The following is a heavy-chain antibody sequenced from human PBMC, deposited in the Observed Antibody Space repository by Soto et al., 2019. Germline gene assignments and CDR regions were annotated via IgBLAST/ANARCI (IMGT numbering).Heavy chain of an antibody. V-gene: IGHV1-18*01. CDR3: ARGTTTRFFGLSLYAIAFDI. CDR2: ISAYNGNT. Sequence: ASVKVSCKASGYTFTSYGISWVRQAPGQGLEWMGWISAYNGNTNYAQKLQGRVTMTTDTSTSTAYMELRSLRSDDTAVYYCARGTTTRFFGLSLYAIAFDIWGQGTMVTVSS. CDR1: GYTFTSYG. J-gene: IGHJ3*02. D-gene: IGHD3-16*02.